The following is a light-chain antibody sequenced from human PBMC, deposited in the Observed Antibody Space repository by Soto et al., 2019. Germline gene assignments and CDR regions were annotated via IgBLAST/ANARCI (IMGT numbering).Light chain of an antibody. Sequence: EIVLTQSPATLSLSPGERATLSCRASQSVSRDLAWYQQKPGQAPRLLIYDASNRATGIPARFSASGSGTDFTLTIGSLEPEDFAVYYCPQLRNWPYTFGQGTKLEIK. CDR1: QSVSRD. CDR2: DAS. V-gene: IGKV3-11*01. J-gene: IGKJ2*01. CDR3: PQLRNWPYT.